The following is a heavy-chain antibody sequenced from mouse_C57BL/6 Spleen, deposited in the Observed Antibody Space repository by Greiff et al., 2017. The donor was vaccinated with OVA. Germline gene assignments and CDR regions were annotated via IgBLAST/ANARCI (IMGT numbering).Heavy chain of an antibody. CDR3: ARQRGYCDY. CDR1: GFTFSDYG. CDR2: ISSGSSTI. J-gene: IGHJ2*01. V-gene: IGHV5-17*01. Sequence: EVHLVESGGGLVKPGGSLKLSCAASGFTFSDYGMHWVRQAPEKGLEWVAYISSGSSTIYYADTVKGRFTISRDNAKNTLFLQMTSLRSEDTAMYYCARQRGYCDYGGQGTTLTVSS.